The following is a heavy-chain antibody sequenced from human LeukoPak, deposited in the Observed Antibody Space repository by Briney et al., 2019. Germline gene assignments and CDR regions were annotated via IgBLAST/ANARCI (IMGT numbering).Heavy chain of an antibody. CDR1: GGSFSGYY. V-gene: IGHV4-34*01. J-gene: IGHJ4*02. CDR2: INHSGST. CDR3: ARGRITMVRGVILRGSRSPLDY. D-gene: IGHD3-10*01. Sequence: PSETLSLTCAVYGGSFSGYYWSWIRQPPGKGLEWIGEINHSGSTNYNPSLKSRVTISVDTSKNQFSLKLSSVTAADTAVYYCARGRITMVRGVILRGSRSPLDYWGQGTLVTVSS.